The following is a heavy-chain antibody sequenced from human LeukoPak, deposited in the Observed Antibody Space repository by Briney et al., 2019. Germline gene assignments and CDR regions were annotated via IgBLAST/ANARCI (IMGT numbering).Heavy chain of an antibody. J-gene: IGHJ4*02. CDR3: TRDHITSWQIDF. D-gene: IGHD2-2*01. Sequence: GGSLRLSCAASGFSFSSYAMNWVRQAPGKGLEWVLGISGSGDSTYYADSVKGRFTISRDNSKNTLYLQMNSLRAEDTAVYYCTRDHITSWQIDFWGQGTMVTVSS. V-gene: IGHV3-23*01. CDR1: GFSFSSYA. CDR2: ISGSGDST.